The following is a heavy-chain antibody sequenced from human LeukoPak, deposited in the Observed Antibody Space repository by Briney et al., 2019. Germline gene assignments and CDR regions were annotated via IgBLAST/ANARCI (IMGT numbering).Heavy chain of an antibody. Sequence: GGSLRLSCAASGFTFSSYTMYWVRQAPGKGLEWVAVILYDGSNKYYADSVKGRFTVSRDNSKNTLYLQMNSLRVEDTAVYYCAREGHDSGSSYDYWGQGTLLTVSS. D-gene: IGHD3-10*01. J-gene: IGHJ4*02. V-gene: IGHV3-30*04. CDR2: ILYDGSNK. CDR1: GFTFSSYT. CDR3: AREGHDSGSSYDY.